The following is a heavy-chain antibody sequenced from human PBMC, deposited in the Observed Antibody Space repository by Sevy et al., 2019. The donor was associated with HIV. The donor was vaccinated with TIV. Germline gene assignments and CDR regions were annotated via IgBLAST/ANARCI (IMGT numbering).Heavy chain of an antibody. CDR2: ISSSSSTI. CDR3: ARDYPYDYVWGSFDY. V-gene: IGHV3-48*02. CDR1: GFTFSSYS. D-gene: IGHD3-16*01. J-gene: IGHJ4*02. Sequence: GGSLRLSCAASGFTFSSYSMNWVRQAPGKGLEWVSYISSSSSTIYYADSVKGRFTTSRDNAKNSLYLQMNSLRDEDTAVYYCARDYPYDYVWGSFDYWGQGTLVTVSS.